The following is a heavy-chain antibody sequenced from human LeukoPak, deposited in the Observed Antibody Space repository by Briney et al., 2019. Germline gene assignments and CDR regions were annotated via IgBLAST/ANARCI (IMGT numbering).Heavy chain of an antibody. V-gene: IGHV3-53*01. CDR3: ARDSLNGWYGFEY. CDR1: GFNVRSYY. Sequence: GVLRLSCAASGFNVRSYYMNWVRQAPGKGLEWVSVIYSGGDIYYADSVQGRFTISRDSSKNTVSLQMSSLRAEDTAVYYCARDSLNGWYGFEYWGLGTLVTVSS. CDR2: IYSGGDI. D-gene: IGHD6-19*01. J-gene: IGHJ4*02.